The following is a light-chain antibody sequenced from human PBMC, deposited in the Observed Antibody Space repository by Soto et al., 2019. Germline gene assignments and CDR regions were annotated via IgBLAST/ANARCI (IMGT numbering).Light chain of an antibody. CDR1: SSNIGAGYD. V-gene: IGLV1-40*01. Sequence: QSVLTQPPSVSGAPGQRVTISCTGSSSNIGAGYDVHWYQQLPGTAPKRLIYGNSNRPSGVPDRFSGSKSGTSASLAITGLQAEDEADYYCQSYDSSLSGSGFGTGTKVTVL. CDR2: GNS. J-gene: IGLJ1*01. CDR3: QSYDSSLSGSG.